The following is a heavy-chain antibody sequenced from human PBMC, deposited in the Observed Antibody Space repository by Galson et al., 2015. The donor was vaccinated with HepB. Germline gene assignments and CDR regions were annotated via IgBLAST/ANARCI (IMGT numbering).Heavy chain of an antibody. CDR1: GLTFSPYW. V-gene: IGHV3-74*01. Sequence: SLRLSCAASGLTFSPYWMHWVRQAPGKGLVWVSRINSDGSSTTYADSVKGRFTISRDNAKNTLYLEMNSLRAEDTALYYCVRDGDFGDYALDYWGQGILVTVSS. CDR2: INSDGSST. CDR3: VRDGDFGDYALDY. J-gene: IGHJ4*02. D-gene: IGHD4-17*01.